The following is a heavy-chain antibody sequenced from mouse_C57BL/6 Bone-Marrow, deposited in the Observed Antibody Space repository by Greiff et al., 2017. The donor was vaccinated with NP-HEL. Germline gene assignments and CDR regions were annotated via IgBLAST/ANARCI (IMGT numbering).Heavy chain of an antibody. Sequence: QVQLQQSGAELVKPGASVKISCKASGYTFTDYYINWVKQRPGQGLEWIGKIGPGSGSTNYNEKFKGKATLTADKSSSTAYMQLSSLTSEDSAFYVCSRGIYYVCETGAIDYWGQGTSLTVSS. V-gene: IGHV1-77*01. CDR3: SRGIYYVCETGAIDY. CDR1: GYTFTDYY. CDR2: IGPGSGST. D-gene: IGHD2-2*01. J-gene: IGHJ4*01.